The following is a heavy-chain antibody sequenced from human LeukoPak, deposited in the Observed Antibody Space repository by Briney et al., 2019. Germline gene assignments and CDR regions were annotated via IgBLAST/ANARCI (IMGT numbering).Heavy chain of an antibody. CDR2: IRCGGTST. V-gene: IGHV3-23*01. CDR3: AEDPEVLGWSFDY. CDR1: GFTFSSYA. D-gene: IGHD3-3*02. Sequence: PGGSLRLSCAASGFTFSSYAMSWVRQAPGKGLEWVSAIRCGGTSTYYAVAVKGRFTISRENFKNTVFLQMNSLRAEDTAVYFCAEDPEVLGWSFDYWGQGTLVTVSS. J-gene: IGHJ4*02.